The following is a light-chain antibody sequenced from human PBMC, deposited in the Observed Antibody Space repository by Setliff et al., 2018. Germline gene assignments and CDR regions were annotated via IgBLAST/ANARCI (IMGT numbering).Light chain of an antibody. J-gene: IGLJ1*01. CDR3: SSYASSSTLYV. CDR2: DVS. CDR1: SSDVGGYNY. Sequence: LAQPASVSGSPGQSITLSCTGTSSDVGGYNYVSWYQQHPGKAPKLMIYDVSNRPSGVSNRFSGPKSGNTASLTISGLQAEDEADYYCSSYASSSTLYVFGTGTKVTVL. V-gene: IGLV2-14*03.